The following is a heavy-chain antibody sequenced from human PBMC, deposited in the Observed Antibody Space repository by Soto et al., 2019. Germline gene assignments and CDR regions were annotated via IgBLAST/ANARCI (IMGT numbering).Heavy chain of an antibody. CDR3: ARLDYGDYDFDY. D-gene: IGHD4-17*01. Sequence: QVQLVESGGGVVQPGRSLRLSCAASGFTFSSYGMHWVRQAPGKGLEWVAVIWYDGSNKYYAESVKGRFTISRDKSKNTLYLQMNMLRAEDTAVYYCARLDYGDYDFDYWGQGTLVTVSS. V-gene: IGHV3-33*01. CDR1: GFTFSSYG. CDR2: IWYDGSNK. J-gene: IGHJ4*02.